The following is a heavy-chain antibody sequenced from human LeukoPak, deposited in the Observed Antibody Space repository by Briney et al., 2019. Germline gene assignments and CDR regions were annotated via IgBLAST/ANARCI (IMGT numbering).Heavy chain of an antibody. CDR1: GFTFSSYS. CDR3: AKVAKYYYGSETYYFFEH. J-gene: IGHJ4*02. CDR2: IKQDGTEK. V-gene: IGHV3-7*01. Sequence: GGSLRLSCAASGFTFSSYSMNWVRQAPGKGLEWVANIKQDGTEKYYVDSVKGRFAISRDNAKNSLYLQMNSLRVEDTAVYYCAKVAKYYYGSETYYFFEHWGQGTPVTASS. D-gene: IGHD3-10*01.